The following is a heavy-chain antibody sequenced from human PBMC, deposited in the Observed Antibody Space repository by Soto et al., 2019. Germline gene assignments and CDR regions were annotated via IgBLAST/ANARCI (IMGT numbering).Heavy chain of an antibody. J-gene: IGHJ6*02. V-gene: IGHV3-30*03. CDR3: ARYYYGMDV. Sequence: QVQLVESGGGVVQPGRSLRLSCAASGFTFSSYGMHWVRQAPGKGLEWVAVISYDGRNKYYADSVKGRFTISRDNSKNTLYLQMNSLRAEDTAVYYCARYYYGMDVWGQGTTVTVSS. CDR1: GFTFSSYG. CDR2: ISYDGRNK.